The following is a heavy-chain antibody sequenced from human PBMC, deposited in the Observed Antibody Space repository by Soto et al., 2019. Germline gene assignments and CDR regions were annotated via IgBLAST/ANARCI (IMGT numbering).Heavy chain of an antibody. Sequence: ASVKVSCKASGYTFTSYAMHWVRQAPGQRLEWMGWINAGNGNTKYSQKFQGRVTITRDTSASTAYMELSSLRSEDTAVYYCARGIALPTPLDYWGQGTLVTVSS. CDR2: INAGNGNT. CDR1: GYTFTSYA. V-gene: IGHV1-3*01. J-gene: IGHJ4*02. D-gene: IGHD6-13*01. CDR3: ARGIALPTPLDY.